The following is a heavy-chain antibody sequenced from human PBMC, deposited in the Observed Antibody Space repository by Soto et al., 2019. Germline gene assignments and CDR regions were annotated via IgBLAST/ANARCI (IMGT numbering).Heavy chain of an antibody. V-gene: IGHV1-18*01. CDR2: ISAYNGNT. Sequence: QVQLVQSGAEVKKPGASVKVSCKASGYTFTSYGISWVRQAPGQGLEWMGWISAYNGNTNYAQKLQGRVTMTTDTSTSTAXXXXXXXXXXXXXXXXXXXXXXXXXFLNGPFDYWGQGTLVTVSS. J-gene: IGHJ4*02. CDR3: XXXXXXXXFLNGPFDY. D-gene: IGHD2-8*01. CDR1: GYTFTSYG.